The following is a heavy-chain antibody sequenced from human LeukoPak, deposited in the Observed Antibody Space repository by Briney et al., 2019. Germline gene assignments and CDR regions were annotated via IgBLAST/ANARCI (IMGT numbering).Heavy chain of an antibody. CDR3: AREIHIMPTIHWFDP. CDR2: TYYRSKWYN. CDR1: GDSVSSNSAG. V-gene: IGHV6-1*01. J-gene: IGHJ5*02. D-gene: IGHD5-12*01. Sequence: SQTLSLTCAISGDSVSSNSAGWNWIRQSPSRGLEWLGRTYYRSKWYNDYAVSVKSRITINPDTSTNQFSLHLNSVTPEDTAVYYCAREIHIMPTIHWFDPWGQGTLVTVS.